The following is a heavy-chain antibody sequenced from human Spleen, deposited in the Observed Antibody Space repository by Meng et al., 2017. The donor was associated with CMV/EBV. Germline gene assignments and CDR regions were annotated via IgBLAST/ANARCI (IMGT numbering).Heavy chain of an antibody. CDR1: GGSISSYY. D-gene: IGHD2-15*01. CDR3: ASAGSGGFYT. J-gene: IGHJ4*02. V-gene: IGHV4-59*01. CDR2: MYYSGST. Sequence: SETLSLTCTVSGGSISSYYWSWIRQPPGKGLEWIGYMYYSGSTNYNPSLKSRVTISVDTSKNQFSLKLSSATAADTAVYYCASAGSGGFYTWGQGTLVTVSS.